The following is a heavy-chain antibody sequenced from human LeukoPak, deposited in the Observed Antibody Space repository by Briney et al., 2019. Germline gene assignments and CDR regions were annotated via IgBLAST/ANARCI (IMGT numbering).Heavy chain of an antibody. CDR1: GGSISSYY. V-gene: IGHV4-4*07. Sequence: SETLFLTCTVSGGSISSYYWSWIRQPAGKGLEWIGRIYTSGSTNYNPSLKSRVTMSVDTSKNQFSLKLSSVTAADTAVYYCARHLVRGYSYGHKNFDYWGQGTLVTVSS. CDR3: ARHLVRGYSYGHKNFDY. D-gene: IGHD5-18*01. J-gene: IGHJ4*02. CDR2: IYTSGST.